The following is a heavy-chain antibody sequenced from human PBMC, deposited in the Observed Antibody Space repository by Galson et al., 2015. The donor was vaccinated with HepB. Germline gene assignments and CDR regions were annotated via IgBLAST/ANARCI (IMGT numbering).Heavy chain of an antibody. V-gene: IGHV3-23*01. Sequence: ALRLSCAASGFTFSSYAMSWVRQAPGKGLEWVSAISGSGGSTYYADSVKGRFTISRDNSKNTLYLQMNSLRAEDTAVYYCARVLRFLEWSFDYWGQGTLVTVSS. D-gene: IGHD3-3*01. CDR1: GFTFSSYA. J-gene: IGHJ4*02. CDR2: ISGSGGST. CDR3: ARVLRFLEWSFDY.